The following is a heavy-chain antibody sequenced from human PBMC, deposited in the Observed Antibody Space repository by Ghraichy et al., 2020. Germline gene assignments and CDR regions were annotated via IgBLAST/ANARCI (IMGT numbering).Heavy chain of an antibody. Sequence: SETLSLTCSVSGDSISTYFWSWIRQPPGKGLEWIGYIDYSGNTNYNPSLKSRVTISVDTSKKDFSLKLNSVIAADTAVYYCARGTYNNYGLGGMGVWGPGTTVTVSS. CDR2: IDYSGNT. V-gene: IGHV4-59*01. D-gene: IGHD5-18*01. CDR1: GDSISTYF. J-gene: IGHJ6*02. CDR3: ARGTYNNYGLGGMGV.